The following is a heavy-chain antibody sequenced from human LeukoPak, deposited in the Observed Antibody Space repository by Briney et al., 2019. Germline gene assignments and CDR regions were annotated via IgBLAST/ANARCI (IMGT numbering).Heavy chain of an antibody. CDR1: GFTFTSYW. CDR3: ARGLRTRDGFDY. CDR2: INSDGGST. J-gene: IGHJ4*02. V-gene: IGHV3-74*01. Sequence: GGSLRLSCAASGFTFTSYWMYWVRQAPGRGLVWVSCINSDGGSTTYAESVKGRFTISRDNAKNTPYLQMNSLRAEDTAVYYCARGLRTRDGFDYWGQGTLLTVPS. D-gene: IGHD5-24*01.